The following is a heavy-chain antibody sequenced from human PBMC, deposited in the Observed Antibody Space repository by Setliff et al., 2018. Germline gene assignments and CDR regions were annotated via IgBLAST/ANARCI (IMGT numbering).Heavy chain of an antibody. J-gene: IGHJ6*03. Sequence: VASVKVSCKASGDSFNNYAISWVRQAPGQGLEYMGWINPNSGGTNYAPKFQGRVTMTRDTSISTVYMEVSRLRSDDTAVYFCARDGDILTTYYIYYYYMDVWGKGTTVTVSS. CDR3: ARDGDILTTYYIYYYYMDV. CDR1: GDSFNNYA. V-gene: IGHV1-2*02. D-gene: IGHD3-9*01. CDR2: INPNSGGT.